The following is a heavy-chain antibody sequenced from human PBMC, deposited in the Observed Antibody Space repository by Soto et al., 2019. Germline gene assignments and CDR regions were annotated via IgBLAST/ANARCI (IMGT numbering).Heavy chain of an antibody. D-gene: IGHD1-26*01. CDR3: ARGVSAGVDY. CDR1: GYLFTAYS. CDR2: VNPSGGST. J-gene: IGHJ4*02. Sequence: ASVKVSCKASGYLFTAYSMHWVRLAPGQGLEWMGVVNPSGGSTKYAQNFQGRVTMTRDTSTTTIYMELSSLRSDDTAIYYCARGVSAGVDYWGQGTLVTVPQ. V-gene: IGHV1-46*01.